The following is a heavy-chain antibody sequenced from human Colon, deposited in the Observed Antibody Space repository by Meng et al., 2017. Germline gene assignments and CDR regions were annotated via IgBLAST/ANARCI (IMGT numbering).Heavy chain of an antibody. CDR3: ARGRFLIGFDA. CDR1: GFTFSTYR. CDR2: INEDGSET. Sequence: GESLKISCAVSGFTFSTYRMAWVRQAPGKGLEWVASINEDGSETYHVDSVKGRFTISRDNARNSLYLQMDSLRVEDTAVYYCARGRFLIGFDAWGQGTLVTVSS. J-gene: IGHJ5*02. V-gene: IGHV3-7*01.